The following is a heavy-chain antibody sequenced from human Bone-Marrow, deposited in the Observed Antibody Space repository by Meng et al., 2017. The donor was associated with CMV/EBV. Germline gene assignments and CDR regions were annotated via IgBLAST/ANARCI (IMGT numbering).Heavy chain of an antibody. CDR2: IDHSGST. V-gene: IGHV4-34*01. D-gene: IGHD3-22*01. CDR1: GGSFSGYY. CDR3: ARGSYSSGYYYFDY. J-gene: IGHJ4*02. Sequence: ESLKISCAVYGGSFSGYYWTWIRQPPRKGLEWIGEIDHSGSTNYNPSLKSRVTISVDTSKNQFSLKLSSVAAADTAVYYCARGSYSSGYYYFDYWGQGTLVTVSS.